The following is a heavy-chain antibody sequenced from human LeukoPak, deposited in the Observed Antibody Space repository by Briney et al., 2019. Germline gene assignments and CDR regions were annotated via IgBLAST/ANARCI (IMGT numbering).Heavy chain of an antibody. D-gene: IGHD3-9*01. CDR1: GFTFSSYA. V-gene: IGHV3-23*01. CDR2: ISGSGGST. CDR3: AKGDYDILTGLNWFDP. Sequence: TGRSLRLSCAASGFTFSSYAMSWVRQAPGKGLEWVSAISGSGGSTYYADSVKGRFTISRDNSKNTLYLQMNSLRAEDTAVYYCAKGDYDILTGLNWFDPWGQGTLVTVSS. J-gene: IGHJ5*02.